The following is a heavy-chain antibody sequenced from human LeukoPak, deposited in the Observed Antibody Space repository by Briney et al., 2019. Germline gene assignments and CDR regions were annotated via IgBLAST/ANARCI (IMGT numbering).Heavy chain of an antibody. CDR1: GYTFTMYY. V-gene: IGHV1-46*01. J-gene: IGHJ6*03. CDR2: INPSDGAT. CDR3: AGEQRGGVSASLGGLFASYYAYYYMDV. D-gene: IGHD3-10*01. Sequence: ASVKVSCKASGYTFTMYYIHWVRQAPGQGLEWMGMINPSDGATTYAQRFQGRVTMTRDMSTTTVYMDLRSLRSADTAVYFCAGEQRGGVSASLGGLFASYYAYYYMDVWGRGTTVTVSS.